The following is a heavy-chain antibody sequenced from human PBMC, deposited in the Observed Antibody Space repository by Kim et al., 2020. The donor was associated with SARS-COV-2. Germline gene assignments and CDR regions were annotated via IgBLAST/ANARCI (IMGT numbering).Heavy chain of an antibody. D-gene: IGHD6-13*01. J-gene: IGHJ4*02. CDR1: GFTFSSYS. CDR2: ISSSSSYI. V-gene: IGHV3-21*01. CDR3: ARSGSSSSWYGGSYFDY. Sequence: GGSLRLSCAASGFTFSSYSMNWVRQAPGKGLEWVSSISSSSSYIYYADSVKGRFTISRDNAKNSLYLQMNSLRAEDTAVYYCARSGSSSSWYGGSYFDYWGQGTLVTVSS.